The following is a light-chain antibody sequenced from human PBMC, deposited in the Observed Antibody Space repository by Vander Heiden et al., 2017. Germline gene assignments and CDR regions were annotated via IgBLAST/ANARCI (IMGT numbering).Light chain of an antibody. Sequence: QSLLTQPTSASGTPVQRVTISCSGSSSNIGSNTVNWYQQLPGTAPKLLIYGNSQRPSGVPDRFSGSKSGTSASLAISGLQSEDEADYYCAAWDDTLKGVFGGGTKLTVL. J-gene: IGLJ3*02. CDR1: SSNIGSNT. CDR2: GNS. CDR3: AAWDDTLKGV. V-gene: IGLV1-44*01.